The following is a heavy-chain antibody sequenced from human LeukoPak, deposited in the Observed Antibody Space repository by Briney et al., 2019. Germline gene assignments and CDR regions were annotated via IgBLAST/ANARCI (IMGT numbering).Heavy chain of an antibody. J-gene: IGHJ3*02. CDR3: ARHLTTTVTKHAFDI. CDR1: GGSISSYY. V-gene: IGHV4-59*08. D-gene: IGHD4-4*01. Sequence: SETLSLTCTVSGGSISSYYWSWIRQPPGKGLEWIGYIYYSGSTNYNPSLKSRVTISVDTSKNQFSLKLSSVTAADTAVYYCARHLTTTVTKHAFDIWGQGTMVTVSS. CDR2: IYYSGST.